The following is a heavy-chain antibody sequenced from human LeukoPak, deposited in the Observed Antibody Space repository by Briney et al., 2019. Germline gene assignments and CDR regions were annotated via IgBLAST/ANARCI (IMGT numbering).Heavy chain of an antibody. V-gene: IGHV3-53*01. Sequence: PGGSLRLSCAASGFTVSSNYMSWVRQAPGKGLEWVSVIYSGGSTYYADSVKGRFTISRDNSKNTLYLQMNSLRAEDTAVYYCARVQSSSSWSYPYYYYYMDVWGKGTTVTVSS. D-gene: IGHD6-13*01. J-gene: IGHJ6*03. CDR2: IYSGGST. CDR3: ARVQSSSSWSYPYYYYYMDV. CDR1: GFTVSSNY.